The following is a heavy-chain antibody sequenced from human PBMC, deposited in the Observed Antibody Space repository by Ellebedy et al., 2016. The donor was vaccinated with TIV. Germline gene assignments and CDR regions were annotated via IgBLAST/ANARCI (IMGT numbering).Heavy chain of an antibody. D-gene: IGHD6-19*01. CDR3: ASGITLAGTGGY. V-gene: IGHV3-7*01. Sequence: PGGSLRLSCAASGFSFISFWMSWVRQAPGKGLEWVANIKQDGSEKYYVDSVKGRFTISRDNAKNSLSLQMISLRAEDTAVYYCASGITLAGTGGYWGQGTLVTVSS. J-gene: IGHJ4*02. CDR1: GFSFISFW. CDR2: IKQDGSEK.